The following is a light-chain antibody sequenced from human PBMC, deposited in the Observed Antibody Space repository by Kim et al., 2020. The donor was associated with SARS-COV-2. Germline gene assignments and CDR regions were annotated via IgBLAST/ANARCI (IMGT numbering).Light chain of an antibody. Sequence: STFEGDRVTITCRASQSISSWLAWYQQKPGKAPKLLIYKASTLESGVPSRFSGSGSGTEFTLTISSLQPDDFATYYCQQYNNYSFKFGQGTKLEI. J-gene: IGKJ2*01. CDR2: KAS. V-gene: IGKV1-5*03. CDR1: QSISSW. CDR3: QQYNNYSFK.